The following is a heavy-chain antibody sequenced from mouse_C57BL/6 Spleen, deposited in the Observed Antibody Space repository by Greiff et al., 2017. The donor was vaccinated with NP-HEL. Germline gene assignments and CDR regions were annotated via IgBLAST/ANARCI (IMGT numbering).Heavy chain of an antibody. Sequence: QVQLQQSGAELVKPGASVKMSCKASGYTFTSYWITWVKQRPGQGLEWIGDIYPGSGSTNYNEKFKSKATLTVDTSSSTAYMQLSSLTSEDSAVYYCASYYGSSTGYFDVWGTGTTVTVSS. CDR2: IYPGSGST. J-gene: IGHJ1*03. CDR3: ASYYGSSTGYFDV. CDR1: GYTFTSYW. V-gene: IGHV1-55*01. D-gene: IGHD1-1*01.